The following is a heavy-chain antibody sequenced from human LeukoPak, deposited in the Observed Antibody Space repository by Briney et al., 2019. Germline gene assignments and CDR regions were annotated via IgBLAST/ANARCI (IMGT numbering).Heavy chain of an antibody. J-gene: IGHJ2*01. CDR2: INHIGST. V-gene: IGHV4-34*01. CDR3: ARSCGGHWLVRQRDWYFDL. D-gene: IGHD6-19*01. Sequence: SETLSLTCAVYGGSFSGYFWTWIRQPPGKGLEWIGEINHIGSTNYNPSLKSRVTISVDTSKNQFSLKLSSVTAADTAVYYCARSCGGHWLVRQRDWYFDLWGRGTLVTVSS. CDR1: GGSFSGYF.